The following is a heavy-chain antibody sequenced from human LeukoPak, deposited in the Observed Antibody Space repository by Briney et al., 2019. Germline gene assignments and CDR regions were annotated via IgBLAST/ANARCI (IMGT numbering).Heavy chain of an antibody. D-gene: IGHD1-26*01. Sequence: GGSLRLSCAASGFTFSSYAMSWVRQAPGKGLEWVSTISGSGGSTYYADSVKGRFTISGDNSKNTLYLQMNSLRAEDTAVYYCAKDQKGARGYYEVDYWGQGTLVTVSS. V-gene: IGHV3-23*01. CDR2: ISGSGGST. CDR1: GFTFSSYA. J-gene: IGHJ4*02. CDR3: AKDQKGARGYYEVDY.